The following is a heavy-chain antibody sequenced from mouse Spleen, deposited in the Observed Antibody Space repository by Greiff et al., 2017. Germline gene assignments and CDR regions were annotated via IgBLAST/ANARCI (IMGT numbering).Heavy chain of an antibody. CDR3: ARRTGSDY. D-gene: IGHD4-1*01. J-gene: IGHJ2*01. V-gene: IGHV1-59*01. Sequence: QVQLKQPGAELVRPGTSVKLSCKASGYTFTSYWMHWVKQRPGQGLEWIGVIDPSDTYTNYNQKFKGKATLTVDTSSSTAYMQLSSLTSEDSAVYYCARRTGSDYWGQGTTLTVSS. CDR1: GYTFTSYW. CDR2: IDPSDTYT.